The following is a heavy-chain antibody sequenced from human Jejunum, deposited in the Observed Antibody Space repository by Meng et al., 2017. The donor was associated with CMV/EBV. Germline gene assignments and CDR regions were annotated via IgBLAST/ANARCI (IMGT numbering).Heavy chain of an antibody. J-gene: IGHJ6*02. CDR2: ISWDSGSI. CDR3: AKDIRYCSGGACTPGNYDYFYGMDV. Sequence: WVRQAPGKGLEWVSGISWDSGSIGYADSVKGRFTISRDNAKKSLYLQMNNLTAADTAFYYCAKDIRYCSGGACTPGNYDYFYGMDVWGQGTTVTVS. D-gene: IGHD2-15*01. V-gene: IGHV3-9*01.